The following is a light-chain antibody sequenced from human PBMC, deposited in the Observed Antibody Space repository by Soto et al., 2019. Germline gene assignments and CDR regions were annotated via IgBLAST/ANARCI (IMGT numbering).Light chain of an antibody. J-gene: IGLJ2*01. CDR2: GNS. V-gene: IGLV1-40*01. Sequence: QLVLTQPPSVSGAPGQRVTISCTGSSSNIGAGYDVHWYQQLPGTAPKLLIHGNSNRPSGVPDRFPGSKSGTSASLAITGLQAEDEADYYCQSYDSSLSGSVFGGGTKLTVL. CDR3: QSYDSSLSGSV. CDR1: SSNIGAGYD.